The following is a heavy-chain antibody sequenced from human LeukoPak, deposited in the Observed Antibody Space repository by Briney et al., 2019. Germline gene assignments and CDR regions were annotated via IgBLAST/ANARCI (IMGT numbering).Heavy chain of an antibody. Sequence: GGSLRLSRAASGFTVSSYYMTWVRQAPGKGLEWVSVIYSGGSTYYADSVKGRVAISRDNSKNTVFLQMNNVRAEDTAVYYCARSYSNHLFGMDVWGQGTTVTVSS. CDR3: ARSYSNHLFGMDV. J-gene: IGHJ6*02. D-gene: IGHD4-11*01. CDR1: GFTVSSYY. CDR2: IYSGGST. V-gene: IGHV3-66*01.